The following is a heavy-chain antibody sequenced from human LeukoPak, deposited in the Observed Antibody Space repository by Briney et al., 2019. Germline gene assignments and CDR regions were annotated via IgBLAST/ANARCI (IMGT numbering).Heavy chain of an antibody. CDR1: GLTFSNYW. J-gene: IGHJ6*02. V-gene: IGHV3-21*01. CDR3: ARDGGYGMDV. D-gene: IGHD3-16*01. CDR2: ISSSSSYI. Sequence: PGGSLRLSCAASGLTFSNYWMDWVRQAPGKGLEWVSSISSSSSYIYYADSVKGRFTISRDNAKNSLYLQMNSLRAEDTAVYYCARDGGYGMDVWGQGTTVAVSS.